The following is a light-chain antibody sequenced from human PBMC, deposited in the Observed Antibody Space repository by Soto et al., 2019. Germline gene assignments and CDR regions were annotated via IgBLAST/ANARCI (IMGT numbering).Light chain of an antibody. CDR3: AAWDGSLTGPV. Sequence: QSALTQPPSASGTPGQTVVISCSGSRSDIGSNSVNLYQHLPGTAPKLLIYNNNQRPSGVPDRFSGSKSGTSASLAISGLQSEDEADYYCAAWDGSLTGPVFGTGTKVTVL. V-gene: IGLV1-44*01. CDR2: NNN. J-gene: IGLJ1*01. CDR1: RSDIGSNS.